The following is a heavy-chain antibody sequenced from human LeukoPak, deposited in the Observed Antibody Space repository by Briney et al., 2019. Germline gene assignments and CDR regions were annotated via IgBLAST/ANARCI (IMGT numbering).Heavy chain of an antibody. CDR3: ARVREIYGSSWPYDC. D-gene: IGHD6-13*01. J-gene: IGHJ4*02. CDR1: GFTFRSYS. V-gene: IGHV3-30*01. CDR2: IAYDGTYE. Sequence: GRSLRLSCAASGFTFRSYSMHWVRQAPGRGLEWVAVIAYDGTYEYYAASVKGRFTISRDNSNNTLYLQMNSLRTEDTAVYYCARVREIYGSSWPYDCWGQGTLVTVSS.